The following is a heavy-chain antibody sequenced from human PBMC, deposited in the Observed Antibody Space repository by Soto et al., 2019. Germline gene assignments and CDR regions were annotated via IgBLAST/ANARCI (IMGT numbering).Heavy chain of an antibody. V-gene: IGHV3-74*01. J-gene: IGHJ4*02. Sequence: EVQLVESGGGLVQPGGSLRLSCAASGFNLGSYWMHWVRQAPGKGLVWVSRINDYGTTINYAESVEGRFTISRDDAKSEVYLQMNNLRAEDTAVYYCARGGLEPFDYWGQRALITDSS. CDR1: GFNLGSYW. D-gene: IGHD1-1*01. CDR2: INDYGTTI. CDR3: ARGGLEPFDY.